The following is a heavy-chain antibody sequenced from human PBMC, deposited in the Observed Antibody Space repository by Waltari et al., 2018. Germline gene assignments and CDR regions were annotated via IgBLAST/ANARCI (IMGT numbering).Heavy chain of an antibody. V-gene: IGHV1-69*08. D-gene: IGHD3-10*01. Sequence: QVQLVQSGAEVKKPGSSVKVSCKASGGTFSSFTISWVRQAPGQGLEWMGRIIPILGIANYAQKFQVRVTITADKSTSTAYMELSSLRSEDTAVYYCARDRGRYPTWWYFDLWGRGTLVTVSS. J-gene: IGHJ2*01. CDR3: ARDRGRYPTWWYFDL. CDR2: IIPILGIA. CDR1: GGTFSSFT.